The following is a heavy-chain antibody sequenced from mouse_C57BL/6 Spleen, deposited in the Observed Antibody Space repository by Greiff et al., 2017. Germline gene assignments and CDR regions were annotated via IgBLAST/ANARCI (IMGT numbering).Heavy chain of an antibody. J-gene: IGHJ2*01. CDR3: ARSGYSNYVGGYFDY. Sequence: VQLQQPGAELVKPGASVKLSCKASGYTFTSYWMHWVKQRPGQGLEWIGMIHPNSGSTNYNEKFKSKATLTVDKSSSTAYMQLSSLTSEDSAVYYCARSGYSNYVGGYFDYWGQGTTLTVSS. V-gene: IGHV1-64*01. CDR1: GYTFTSYW. CDR2: IHPNSGST. D-gene: IGHD2-5*01.